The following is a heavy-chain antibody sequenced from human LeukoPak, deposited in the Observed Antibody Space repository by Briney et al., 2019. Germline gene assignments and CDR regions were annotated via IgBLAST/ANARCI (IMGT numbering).Heavy chain of an antibody. D-gene: IGHD4-17*01. V-gene: IGHV4-34*01. CDR2: INHSGST. J-gene: IGHJ4*02. CDR1: GGSFSGYY. Sequence: SETLSLTCAVYGGSFSGYYWSWIRQPPGKGLEWIGEINHSGSTNYNPSLKSRVTISVDTSKNQFSLNLSSVTAAGTALYYCARQPGYGDQVFDHWGQGTLVTVSS. CDR3: ARQPGYGDQVFDH.